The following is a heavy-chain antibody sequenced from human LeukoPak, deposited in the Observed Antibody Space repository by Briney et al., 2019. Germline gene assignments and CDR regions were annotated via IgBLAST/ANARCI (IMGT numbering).Heavy chain of an antibody. CDR3: ARASITMVRGNWFDP. CDR2: INAGNGNT. D-gene: IGHD3-10*01. J-gene: IGHJ5*02. V-gene: IGHV1-3*01. Sequence: ASVKVSCKASGYTFTSYAMHWVRQAPGQRLEWMGWINAGNGNTKYSQKFQGRVTITRDISASTAYMELSSLRSEDTAVYYCARASITMVRGNWFDPWGQGTLVTVSS. CDR1: GYTFTSYA.